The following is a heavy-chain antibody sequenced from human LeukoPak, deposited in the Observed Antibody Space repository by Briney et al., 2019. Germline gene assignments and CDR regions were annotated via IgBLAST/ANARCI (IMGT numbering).Heavy chain of an antibody. CDR1: GGSISSYY. D-gene: IGHD3-22*01. CDR3: ARHYYDTNSGYFYFDY. V-gene: IGHV4-59*08. Sequence: PSETLSLTCTVSGGSISSYYWSWIRQPPGKGLEWIGYIYYSGSTNYNPSLKSRVTISVDTSMNQFSLKLSSVTAADTAVYYCARHYYDTNSGYFYFDYWGQGTLVTVSS. CDR2: IYYSGST. J-gene: IGHJ4*02.